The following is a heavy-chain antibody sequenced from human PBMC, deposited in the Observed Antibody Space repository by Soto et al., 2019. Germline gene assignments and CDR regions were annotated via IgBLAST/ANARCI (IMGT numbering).Heavy chain of an antibody. V-gene: IGHV4-59*01. CDR2: IYYSGST. D-gene: IGHD3-22*01. CDR1: GGSISSYC. Sequence: SETLSLTCTVSGGSISSYCWSWIRQPPGKGLEWIGYIYYSGSTNYNPSLKSRVTISVDTSKNQFSLKLSSVTAADTAVYYCACSPYYYDSSAPAGFDYWGQGTLVTVSS. CDR3: ACSPYYYDSSAPAGFDY. J-gene: IGHJ4*02.